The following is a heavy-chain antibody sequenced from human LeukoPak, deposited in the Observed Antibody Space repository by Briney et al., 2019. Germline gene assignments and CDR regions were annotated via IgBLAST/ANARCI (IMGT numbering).Heavy chain of an antibody. V-gene: IGHV3-30-3*01. J-gene: IGHJ4*02. D-gene: IGHD3-22*01. CDR3: ARDVYYDSSGPDY. Sequence: GGSLRLSCAASGFTYDDYAMHWVRQDPGKGLEWVAVISYDGSNKYYADSVKGRFTISRDNSKNTLYLQMNSLRAEDTAVYYCARDVYYDSSGPDYWGQGTLVTVST. CDR1: GFTYDDYA. CDR2: ISYDGSNK.